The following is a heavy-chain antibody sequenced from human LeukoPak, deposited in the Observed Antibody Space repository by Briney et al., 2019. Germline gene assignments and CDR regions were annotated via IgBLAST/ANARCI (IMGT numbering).Heavy chain of an antibody. D-gene: IGHD4-17*01. CDR1: GGSISSYD. CDR2: IYTSGST. J-gene: IGHJ5*02. Sequence: PSETLSLTCTVSGGSISSYDWSWIRQSAGKGLEWIGRIYTSGSTNYNPSLKSRVTMSVDTSKNQFSLRLTSVTAADTAVYYCARDGTYGDYVWSNWFDPWGQGTLVTVSS. CDR3: ARDGTYGDYVWSNWFDP. V-gene: IGHV4-4*07.